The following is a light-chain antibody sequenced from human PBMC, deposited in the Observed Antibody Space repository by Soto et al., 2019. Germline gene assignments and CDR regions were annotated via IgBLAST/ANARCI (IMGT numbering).Light chain of an antibody. CDR2: LGS. V-gene: IGKV2-28*01. J-gene: IGKJ4*01. Sequence: DIVMTHSPLSLPVTPGAPASISCRSSDNLLNSNGYKYLDWYVQKPGQSPQLLIYLGSSRASGVPDRFSGSGSGTDFTLKISRVEAEDVGVYYCMQALQTPLTFGGGTMVEIK. CDR1: DNLLNSNGYKY. CDR3: MQALQTPLT.